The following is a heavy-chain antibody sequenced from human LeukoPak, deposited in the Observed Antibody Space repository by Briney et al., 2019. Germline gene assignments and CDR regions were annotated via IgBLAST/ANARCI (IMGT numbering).Heavy chain of an antibody. CDR3: ARGYSNSGSSSPVDY. CDR1: GYTFTSYY. Sequence: ASVNASCKASGYTFTSYYMHAVRQAPGQRLEWMGIINPSGDTTSYAQKLQGRVTMTRDTSTSTVYMELSSLSSADTAVYYCARGYSNSGSSSPVDYWGQGTLVTVSS. V-gene: IGHV1-46*01. CDR2: INPSGDTT. D-gene: IGHD1-26*01. J-gene: IGHJ4*02.